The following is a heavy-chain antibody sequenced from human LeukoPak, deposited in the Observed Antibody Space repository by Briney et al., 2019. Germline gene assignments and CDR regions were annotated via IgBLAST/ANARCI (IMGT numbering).Heavy chain of an antibody. Sequence: GGSLRLSCAASGFTFSSYGMHWVRQAPGKGLEWVAVIWYDGSNKYYADSVKGRFTISRDNSKNTLYLQMNSLRAEDTAVYYCARDSSGWYGLGHIDYWGQGTLVTVSS. J-gene: IGHJ4*02. D-gene: IGHD6-19*01. CDR2: IWYDGSNK. V-gene: IGHV3-33*08. CDR3: ARDSSGWYGLGHIDY. CDR1: GFTFSSYG.